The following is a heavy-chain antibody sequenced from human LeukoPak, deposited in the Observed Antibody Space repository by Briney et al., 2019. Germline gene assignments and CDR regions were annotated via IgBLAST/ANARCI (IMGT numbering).Heavy chain of an antibody. Sequence: SETLSLTCAVYGGSFSGYYWSWSRQPPGKGLEWVGEINHSGSTNYNPSLKSGVTISVDTSKNQFSLKLSSVTAADTAVYYCARVSGYDWESFYDYWGQGSLVTVSS. J-gene: IGHJ4*02. D-gene: IGHD5-12*01. CDR1: GGSFSGYY. V-gene: IGHV4-34*01. CDR3: ARVSGYDWESFYDY. CDR2: INHSGST.